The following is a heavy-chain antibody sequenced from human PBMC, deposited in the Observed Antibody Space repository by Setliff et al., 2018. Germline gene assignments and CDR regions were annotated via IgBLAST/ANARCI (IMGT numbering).Heavy chain of an antibody. Sequence: GGSLRLSCVASGFIFSDFGMHWVRQTPGKGLEWVAFVRNDGSKTYYGDSVKGRFTIPRDNSKKTLDLQMDSLRPEDTAVYYCAKGDTPMSPFLISGWGPGTLVTVSS. CDR2: VRNDGSKT. CDR1: GFIFSDFG. J-gene: IGHJ4*02. CDR3: AKGDTPMSPFLISG. V-gene: IGHV3-30*02. D-gene: IGHD5-18*01.